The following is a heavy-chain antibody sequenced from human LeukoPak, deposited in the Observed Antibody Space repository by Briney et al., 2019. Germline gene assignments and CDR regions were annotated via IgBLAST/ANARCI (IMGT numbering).Heavy chain of an antibody. J-gene: IGHJ4*02. V-gene: IGHV3-23*01. CDR1: GFTFSNYA. D-gene: IGHD6-13*01. Sequence: GGPLRLSCAASGFTFSNYAMTWVRQAPGKGLEWVSGISGSGGPTYYADSVKGRFTISRDNSKNTLYLQMNSLRAEDTAVYYCARMGMLAAAGTRNYWGQGTLVTVSS. CDR3: ARMGMLAAAGTRNY. CDR2: ISGSGGPT.